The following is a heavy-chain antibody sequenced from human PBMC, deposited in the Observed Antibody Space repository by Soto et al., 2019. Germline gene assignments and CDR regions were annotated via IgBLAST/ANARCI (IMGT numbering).Heavy chain of an antibody. J-gene: IGHJ4*02. D-gene: IGHD5-12*01. CDR1: GGSISSYY. V-gene: IGHV4-59*08. Sequence: SETLSLTCTVSGGSISSYYWSWIRQPPGKGLEWIGYIYHSGSTNYNPSLKSRVTISIDTSKNQFSLKLSSVTAADTAVYYCARRGYGGYDLDYWGQGTLVTVSS. CDR2: IYHSGST. CDR3: ARRGYGGYDLDY.